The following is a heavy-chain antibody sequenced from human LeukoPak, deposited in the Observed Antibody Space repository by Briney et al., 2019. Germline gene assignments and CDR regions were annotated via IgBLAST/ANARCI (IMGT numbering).Heavy chain of an antibody. Sequence: GESLKISCQASGYSFTTYWIGWVRQMPGKGLEWMGIIYPGDSDTRYSPSFQGQVTISADKSINPAYLQLSSGMASDTAVYYCALQPGYCNGGSCSPFDYWGQGTLVPVSS. V-gene: IGHV5-51*01. CDR2: IYPGDSDT. CDR3: ALQPGYCNGGSCSPFDY. J-gene: IGHJ4*02. CDR1: GYSFTTYW. D-gene: IGHD2-15*01.